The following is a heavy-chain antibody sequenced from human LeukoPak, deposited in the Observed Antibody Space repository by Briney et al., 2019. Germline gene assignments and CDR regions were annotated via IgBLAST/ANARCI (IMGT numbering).Heavy chain of an antibody. CDR3: ASSRSGSYLD. Sequence: SVKVSCXASGGTFSSYAISWVRQAPGQGLEWMGGVIPIFGTANYAQKFQGRVTITTDESTSTAYMELSSLRSEDTAVYYCASSRSGSYLDWGQGTLVTVS. D-gene: IGHD1-26*01. CDR1: GGTFSSYA. CDR2: VIPIFGTA. V-gene: IGHV1-69*05. J-gene: IGHJ4*02.